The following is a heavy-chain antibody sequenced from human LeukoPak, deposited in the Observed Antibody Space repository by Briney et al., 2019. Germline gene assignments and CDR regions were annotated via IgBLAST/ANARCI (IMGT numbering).Heavy chain of an antibody. CDR1: GGSFSGYY. D-gene: IGHD3-9*01. CDR3: ARGHYDILTGYPNWFDP. J-gene: IGHJ5*02. CDR2: MNHSGST. Sequence: SETLSLTCAVYGGSFSGYYWSWIRQPPGKGLEWIGEMNHSGSTNYNPSLKSRVTISVDTSKNQFSLKLSSVTAADTAVYYCARGHYDILTGYPNWFDPWGQGTLVTVSS. V-gene: IGHV4-34*01.